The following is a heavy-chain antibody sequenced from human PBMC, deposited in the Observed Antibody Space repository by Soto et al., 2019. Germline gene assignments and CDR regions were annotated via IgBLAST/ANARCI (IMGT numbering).Heavy chain of an antibody. D-gene: IGHD1-26*01. CDR3: AKDLHGRVGATFAYYYYGMDV. V-gene: IGHV3-23*01. Sequence: GGSLRLSCAASGFTFSSYAMSWVRQAPGKGLEWVSAISGSGGSTYYADSVKGRFTISRDNSKNTLDLQMNSRRAEDTAVYYCAKDLHGRVGATFAYYYYGMDVWGQGTTVTVSS. J-gene: IGHJ6*02. CDR1: GFTFSSYA. CDR2: ISGSGGST.